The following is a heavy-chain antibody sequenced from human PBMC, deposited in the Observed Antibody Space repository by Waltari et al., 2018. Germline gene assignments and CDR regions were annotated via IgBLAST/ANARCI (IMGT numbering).Heavy chain of an antibody. CDR2: ISGSGGST. Sequence: EVQLVESGGGLVQPGGSLRLSCAASGFTFSSYAMSWVRQAPGQGLEWVSAISGSGGSTYYADSVKGRFTIARDNSKNTLYLQMNSLRAEDTAVYYCAKAERIMITFGGVIALDYWGQGTLVTVSS. CDR1: GFTFSSYA. V-gene: IGHV3-23*04. J-gene: IGHJ4*02. CDR3: AKAERIMITFGGVIALDY. D-gene: IGHD3-16*02.